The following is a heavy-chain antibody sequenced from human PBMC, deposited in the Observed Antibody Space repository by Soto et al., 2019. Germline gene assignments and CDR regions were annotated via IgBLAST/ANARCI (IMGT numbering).Heavy chain of an antibody. J-gene: IGHJ4*02. D-gene: IGHD3-22*01. CDR2: ISSDGGST. Sequence: GGSLRLSCAASGFTFSWYTMHWVRQAPGKGLEYVSGISSDGGSTDYADSVKGRFTISRDNSKNTLYLQMGSLRAEDMAVYYCARVFYDNSGYYYDQWGQGTLVTVSS. CDR1: GFTFSWYT. V-gene: IGHV3-64*02. CDR3: ARVFYDNSGYYYDQ.